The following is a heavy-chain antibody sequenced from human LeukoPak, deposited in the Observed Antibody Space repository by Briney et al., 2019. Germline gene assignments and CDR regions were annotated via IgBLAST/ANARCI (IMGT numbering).Heavy chain of an antibody. Sequence: SETLSLTCTVSGGSISSYYWSWIRQPPGKGLEWIGHIYYSGSTNYNPSLKSRVTISVDTSKNQFSLKLSSVTAPDTAVYYCARTYSSSWYDWGQGTLVTVSS. CDR3: ARTYSSSWYD. D-gene: IGHD6-13*01. CDR1: GGSISSYY. CDR2: IYYSGST. J-gene: IGHJ4*02. V-gene: IGHV4-59*08.